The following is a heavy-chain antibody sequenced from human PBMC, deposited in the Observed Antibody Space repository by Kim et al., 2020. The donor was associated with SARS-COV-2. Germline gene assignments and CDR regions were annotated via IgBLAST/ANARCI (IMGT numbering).Heavy chain of an antibody. CDR3: ARELGGTIAVPTGSGGPED. V-gene: IGHV3-33*08. J-gene: IGHJ4*02. CDR1: GFTFSSYL. D-gene: IGHD6-19*01. CDR2: IWYDGSNE. Sequence: GGSLRLSCAASGFTFSSYLMHWVRQAPGKGLEWVAVIWYDGSNEYYADFVKGRFIISRDNSKNTLYLHMSSLRPEDTAVYYCARELGGTIAVPTGSGGPEDWGQGTLVTVSS.